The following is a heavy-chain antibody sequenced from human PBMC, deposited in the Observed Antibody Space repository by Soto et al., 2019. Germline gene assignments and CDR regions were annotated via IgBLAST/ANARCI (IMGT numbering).Heavy chain of an antibody. V-gene: IGHV1-18*01. CDR1: GYTFASYG. J-gene: IGHJ4*02. Sequence: GASVKVSCEASGYTFASYGISCVRQAPGQGLEWMGWISAYNGNTNYAQKLQGRVTMTTDTSTSTAYMELRSLRSDDTAVYYCARDRSYYSDYWGQGTLVTVSS. D-gene: IGHD3-10*01. CDR2: ISAYNGNT. CDR3: ARDRSYYSDY.